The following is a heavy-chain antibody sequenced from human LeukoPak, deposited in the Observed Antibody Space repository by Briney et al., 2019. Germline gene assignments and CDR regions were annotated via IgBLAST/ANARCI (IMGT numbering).Heavy chain of an antibody. CDR3: ARDHLYCGIDCYPYDY. J-gene: IGHJ4*02. Sequence: SETLSLTCAVSGYSIRSGHFWGWIRQPPGKGLEWIGNIHHSGSTFYNPSLKSRVTISVDTSKNQFSLKLSSVTAADTAVYYCARDHLYCGIDCYPYDYWGQGTLVTVSS. CDR1: GYSIRSGHF. D-gene: IGHD2-21*02. V-gene: IGHV4-38-2*02. CDR2: IHHSGST.